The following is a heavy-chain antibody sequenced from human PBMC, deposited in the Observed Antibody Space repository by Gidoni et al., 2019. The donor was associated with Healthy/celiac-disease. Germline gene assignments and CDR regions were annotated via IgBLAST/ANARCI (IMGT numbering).Heavy chain of an antibody. CDR1: GFTFTSYA. D-gene: IGHD5-18*01. Sequence: EVQLLESGGGLVQPGGSLRLSCAASGFTFTSYAMSWVRQAPGKGLEWVSLISGSGVSTYYADSVKGRFTISRDNSKNTLYLQMNSLRVEDTAVYYCAKDLGTGGYSYGYVYWGQGTLVTVSS. J-gene: IGHJ4*02. CDR2: ISGSGVST. V-gene: IGHV3-23*01. CDR3: AKDLGTGGYSYGYVY.